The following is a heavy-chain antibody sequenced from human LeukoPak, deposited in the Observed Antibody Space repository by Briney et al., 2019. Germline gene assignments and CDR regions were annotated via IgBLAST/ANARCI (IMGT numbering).Heavy chain of an antibody. D-gene: IGHD4-23*01. Sequence: ASETLSLTCTVSGDSFSSVTDYWAWIRQPPGKGLEWIASGDYSGGTYYNPSLESRVAISADMSKNQFSLKLTSVTGADTAVYYCARDRGGNFEFGMDVWGQGTTVTVSS. CDR1: GDSFSSVTDY. CDR3: ARDRGGNFEFGMDV. J-gene: IGHJ6*02. CDR2: GDYSGGT. V-gene: IGHV4-39*07.